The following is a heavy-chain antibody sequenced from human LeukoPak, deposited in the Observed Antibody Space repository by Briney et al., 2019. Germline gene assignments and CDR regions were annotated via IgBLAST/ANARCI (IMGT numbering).Heavy chain of an antibody. V-gene: IGHV3-7*03. CDR2: IKQDGSEK. Sequence: PGGSLRLSCAASGFTFSSYWMSWVRQAPGKGLEWVANIKQDGSEKYYVDSVKGRFTISRDNAKSSLYLQMNSLRAEDTAVYYCAREDIVVVPAAMDVWGKGTTVTVSS. CDR1: GFTFSSYW. CDR3: AREDIVVVPAAMDV. D-gene: IGHD2-2*01. J-gene: IGHJ6*04.